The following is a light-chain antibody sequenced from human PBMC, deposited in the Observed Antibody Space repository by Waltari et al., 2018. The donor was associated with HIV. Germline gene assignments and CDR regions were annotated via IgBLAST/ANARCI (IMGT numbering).Light chain of an antibody. CDR2: EVS. V-gene: IGLV2-23*02. CDR3: CSYVGVVNSFVL. Sequence: QSALTQPASVSGSPGQSLTISCTGTSSNLVSWYQQHPGKAPKLIIYEVSKRPSGVYDRCSASKSGNTASLTIAGLQAEDEADYHCCSYVGVVNSFVLFGGGTKLTVL. CDR1: SSNL. J-gene: IGLJ2*01.